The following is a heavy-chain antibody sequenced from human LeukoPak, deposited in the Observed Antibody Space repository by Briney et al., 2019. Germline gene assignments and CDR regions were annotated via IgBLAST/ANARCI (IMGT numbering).Heavy chain of an antibody. CDR1: GGSINSYY. CDR2: IYYRGTT. J-gene: IGHJ5*02. D-gene: IGHD2-2*01. Sequence: PSETLSLTCTVSGGSINSYYWSWIRQPPGKGLEWIGYIYYRGTTNYNPSLKSRVTMVVDTSKNQFSLKLSSVTAADTAVYYCARVKKAGSTTFRGKNTASPCPWFDPWGQGTLVTVSS. CDR3: ARVKKAGSTTFRGKNTASPCPWFDP. V-gene: IGHV4-59*01.